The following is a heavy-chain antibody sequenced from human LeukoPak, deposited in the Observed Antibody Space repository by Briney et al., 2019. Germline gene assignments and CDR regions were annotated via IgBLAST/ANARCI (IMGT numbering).Heavy chain of an antibody. J-gene: IGHJ5*02. Sequence: KSSETLSLTCAVYGGSFSGYYWSWNRQPPGKGLEWIGEINHSGSTNYNPSLKSRVTISVDTSKNQFSLKLSSVTAADTAVYYCASLGGQLPSYNWFDPWGQGTLVTVSS. CDR1: GGSFSGYY. CDR2: INHSGST. D-gene: IGHD2-2*01. CDR3: ASLGGQLPSYNWFDP. V-gene: IGHV4-34*01.